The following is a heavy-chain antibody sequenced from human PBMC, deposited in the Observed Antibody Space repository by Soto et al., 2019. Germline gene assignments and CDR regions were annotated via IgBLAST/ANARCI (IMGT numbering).Heavy chain of an antibody. J-gene: IGHJ6*02. CDR3: AREGITPGYYYGMDV. D-gene: IGHD1-20*01. CDR1: GGSFSGYY. V-gene: IGHV4-34*01. Sequence: QVQLQQWGAGLLKPSETLSLTCAVYGGSFSGYYWSWIRQPPGKGLEWIGEINHSGSTNYNPSLKSRVTISVDTSKNQFSLQLSSVTAADTAVYYCAREGITPGYYYGMDVWGQGTTVTVSS. CDR2: INHSGST.